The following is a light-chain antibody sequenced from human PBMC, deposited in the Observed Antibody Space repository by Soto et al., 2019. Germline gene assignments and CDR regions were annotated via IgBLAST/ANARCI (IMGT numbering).Light chain of an antibody. CDR1: QSVLYSSNNRND. CDR3: QHYYCPQYT. Sequence: DFVLTQSPDSLALSVGERATINCKSSQSVLYSSNNRNDLARYQQKPGQHPKLLLYWASTRESGVPDRFSGSGSGKDFTLTINGLQAEDAAVYYCQHYYCPQYTFGQTTKLEIK. J-gene: IGKJ2*01. V-gene: IGKV4-1*01. CDR2: WAS.